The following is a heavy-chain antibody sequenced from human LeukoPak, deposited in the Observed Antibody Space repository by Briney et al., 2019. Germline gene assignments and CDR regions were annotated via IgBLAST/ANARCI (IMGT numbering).Heavy chain of an antibody. D-gene: IGHD3-16*01. Sequence: PGGSLRLSCAASGFTVSNNYMSWVRQAPGKGLEWVSITYSDGSTYYADSLKGRFTISRDNSSNTLYLQMSSLTAEAKAAYYCARAYLAGDIDYWGQGSMVTVSS. CDR2: TYSDGST. CDR3: ARAYLAGDIDY. CDR1: GFTVSNNY. J-gene: IGHJ4*02. V-gene: IGHV3-66*01.